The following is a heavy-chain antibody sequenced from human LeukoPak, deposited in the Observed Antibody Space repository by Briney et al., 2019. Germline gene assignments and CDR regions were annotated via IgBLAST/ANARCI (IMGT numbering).Heavy chain of an antibody. D-gene: IGHD1-26*01. J-gene: IGHJ4*02. CDR1: GFTVSSNY. V-gene: IGHV3-7*01. Sequence: PGGSLRLSCAASGFTVSSNYMSWVRQAPGKGLEWVANIKQDGSEKYYVDSVKGRFTISRDNAKNSLYLQMNSLRAEDTAVYYCARGHVGATYGYWGQGTLVTVSS. CDR3: ARGHVGATYGY. CDR2: IKQDGSEK.